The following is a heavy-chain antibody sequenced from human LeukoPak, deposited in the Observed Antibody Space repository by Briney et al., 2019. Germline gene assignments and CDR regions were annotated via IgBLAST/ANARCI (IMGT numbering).Heavy chain of an antibody. J-gene: IGHJ4*02. CDR3: ASPSGSRAPLQLDY. V-gene: IGHV3-21*01. CDR1: GFTFSRYS. D-gene: IGHD3-10*01. Sequence: GGSLRLFCAARGFTFSRYSMNWVRQSPGKGLVCVSYISSSSCEIYYGDSVKGRFHISRHNDKNSLYVHKNSQRREYTAMYFCASPSGSRAPLQLDYWGQGTLDTVSS. CDR2: ISSSSCEI.